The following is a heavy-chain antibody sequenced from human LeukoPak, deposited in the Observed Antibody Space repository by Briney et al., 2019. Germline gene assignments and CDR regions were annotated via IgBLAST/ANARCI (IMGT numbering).Heavy chain of an antibody. CDR2: ISYDGSNK. J-gene: IGHJ6*02. Sequence: QTGGSLRLSCAASGFTFSSYGMHWVRQPPGKGLEWVAVISYDGSNKYYADSVKGRFTISRDNSKNTLYLQMNSLRAEDTAVYYCAKERYDILTGYYNYYYGMDVWGQGTTVTVSS. CDR1: GFTFSSYG. V-gene: IGHV3-30*18. CDR3: AKERYDILTGYYNYYYGMDV. D-gene: IGHD3-9*01.